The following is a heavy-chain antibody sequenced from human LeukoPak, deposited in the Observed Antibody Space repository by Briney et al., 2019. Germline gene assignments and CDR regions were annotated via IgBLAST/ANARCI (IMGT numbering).Heavy chain of an antibody. CDR3: ARVTMIRDYYYMDV. CDR2: XNHSGST. V-gene: IGHV4-34*01. Sequence: SETLSLTCAVYGGSFSGXXXXXXXXXXXXXXXXXGXXNHSGSTXXXXXXXXXXTXXXDTSKXQFSLKLSSVTAADTAVYYCARVTMIRDYYYMDVWGKGTTVTVSS. CDR1: GGSFSGXX. J-gene: IGHJ6*03. D-gene: IGHD3-22*01.